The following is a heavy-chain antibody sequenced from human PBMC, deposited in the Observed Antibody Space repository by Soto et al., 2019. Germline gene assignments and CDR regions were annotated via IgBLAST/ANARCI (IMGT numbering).Heavy chain of an antibody. CDR3: ARVGYCGGDCSFPDY. D-gene: IGHD2-21*02. J-gene: IGHJ4*02. CDR1: GGSISSYF. Sequence: QVQLQESGPGLVKPSETLSLTCTVSGGSISSYFWSWIRQPPGKGLEGIGYIYYSGSTNYNPSPTSRVTISVDTSKNQLSLKLSSVTAADTAVYYCARVGYCGGDCSFPDYWGQGTRVTVSS. V-gene: IGHV4-59*01. CDR2: IYYSGST.